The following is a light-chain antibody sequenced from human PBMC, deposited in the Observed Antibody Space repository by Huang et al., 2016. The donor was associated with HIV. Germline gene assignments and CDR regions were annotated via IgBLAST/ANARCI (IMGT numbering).Light chain of an antibody. Sequence: EIVLTQSPATVSLSPGERATLSCRASQSVGSYLAWYQQRPGQAPRLLIYDTSNRAPGIPARFSGSGSGTDFTLTISSLEPEDFAVYYCQQRTRWPLTFGGGTKVEI. CDR2: DTS. CDR1: QSVGSY. CDR3: QQRTRWPLT. V-gene: IGKV3-11*01. J-gene: IGKJ4*01.